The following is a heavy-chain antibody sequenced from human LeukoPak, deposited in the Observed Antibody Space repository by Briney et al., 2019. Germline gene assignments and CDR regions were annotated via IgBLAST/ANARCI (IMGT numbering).Heavy chain of an antibody. Sequence: GGSLRLSCAASGFTFRSEAMSWVGEAAGKGGGGGSGISGSGGSRYYADSVKGRVTISRDNTKNTLYLQMNSLRAEDTAVYSCAKGIREIHLMDYWGQGTLVTVSS. J-gene: IGHJ4*02. CDR3: AKGIREIHLMDY. CDR1: GFTFRSEA. D-gene: IGHD5-18*01. V-gene: IGHV3-23*01. CDR2: ISGSGGSR.